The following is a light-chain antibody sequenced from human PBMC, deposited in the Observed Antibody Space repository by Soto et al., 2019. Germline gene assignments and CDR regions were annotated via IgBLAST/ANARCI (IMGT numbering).Light chain of an antibody. Sequence: QSALTQPASVSGSPGQSITISCTGTSSGVGGYKYVSWYQQYPGKAPEILLYDVSSRPSGVSSRFSGSKSGNTASLTISGLQAEDESDYYCSSYTSTSTYVFGTGTKLTVL. CDR1: SSGVGGYKY. CDR3: SSYTSTSTYV. CDR2: DVS. V-gene: IGLV2-14*01. J-gene: IGLJ1*01.